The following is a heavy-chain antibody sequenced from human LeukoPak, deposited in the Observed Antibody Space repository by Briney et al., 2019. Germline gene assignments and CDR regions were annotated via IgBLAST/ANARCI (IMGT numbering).Heavy chain of an antibody. CDR1: GYTFTSYD. Sequence: ASVKVSCKASGYTFTSYDINWVRQAPGQGLEWMGWINPNSGGTNYAQKFQGRVTMTRDTSISTAYMELSRLRSDDTAVYYCARSPESSGWFFDYWGQGTLVTVSS. J-gene: IGHJ4*02. D-gene: IGHD6-19*01. CDR3: ARSPESSGWFFDY. V-gene: IGHV1-2*02. CDR2: INPNSGGT.